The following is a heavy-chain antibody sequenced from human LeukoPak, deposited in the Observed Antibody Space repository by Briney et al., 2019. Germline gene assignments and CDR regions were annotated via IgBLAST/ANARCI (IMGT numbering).Heavy chain of an antibody. J-gene: IGHJ5*02. CDR2: TYYRSTWYN. CDR1: GDSVSSNSVT. CDR3: ARRLTQYDCFNP. D-gene: IGHD2-2*01. V-gene: IGHV6-1*01. Sequence: SQTLSLTCAISGDSVSSNSVTWNWIRQSPSRGLEWLGRTYYRSTWYNDYAVSVRGRITVNPDTSKNQFSLHLNSVTPEDTAVYYCARRLTQYDCFNPWGQGILVTVSS.